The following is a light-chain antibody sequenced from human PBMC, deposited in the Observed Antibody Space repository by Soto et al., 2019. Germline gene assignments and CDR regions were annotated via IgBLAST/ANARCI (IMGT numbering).Light chain of an antibody. CDR2: EVS. CDR3: SAYTSSSTVYV. J-gene: IGLJ1*01. CDR1: SSDVGGYNY. Sequence: QSVLTQPASVSGSPGQSITISCTGTSSDVGGYNYVSWYQQHPGKAPKLMIYEVSNRPSGVSNRFSGSKSGNTASLTISGLQAEDEADYDCSAYTSSSTVYVFGTGTKLTVL. V-gene: IGLV2-14*01.